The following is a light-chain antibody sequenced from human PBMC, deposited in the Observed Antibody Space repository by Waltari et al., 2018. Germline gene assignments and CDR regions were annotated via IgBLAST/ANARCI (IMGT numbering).Light chain of an antibody. CDR2: DVS. V-gene: IGLV2-14*01. CDR3: NSYTGSSSWV. Sequence: QSALTQPASVSGSPGQSITISCTGTSSDVGFYNYVSWYPQHPGKAPKLIIYDVSERPSGVSDRFSGSKSGNTASLTISGLQAEDEADYYCNSYTGSSSWVFGGGTKLAVL. J-gene: IGLJ3*02. CDR1: SSDVGFYNY.